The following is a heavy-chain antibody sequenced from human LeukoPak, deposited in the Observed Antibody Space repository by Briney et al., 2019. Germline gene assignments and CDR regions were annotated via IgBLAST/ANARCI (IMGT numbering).Heavy chain of an antibody. V-gene: IGHV4-59*01. CDR2: IYYSGST. CDR3: ARHSSSWYDNYYYYYGMDV. D-gene: IGHD6-13*01. J-gene: IGHJ6*02. CDR1: GGSISSYY. Sequence: SETLSLTCTVSGGSISSYYWSWIRQPPGKGLEWIGYIYYSGSTNCNPSLKSRVTISVDTSKNQFSLKLSSVTAADTAVYYCARHSSSWYDNYYYYYGMDVWGQGTTVTVSS.